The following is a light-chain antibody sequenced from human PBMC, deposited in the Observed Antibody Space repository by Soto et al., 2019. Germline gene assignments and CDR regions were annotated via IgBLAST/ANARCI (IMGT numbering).Light chain of an antibody. CDR1: SSDVGSYSL. V-gene: IGLV2-23*01. J-gene: IGLJ1*01. CDR2: EDI. CDR3: YTYAGGSTYL. Sequence: QSVLTQAASVSGSPGQSTTISCTGTSSDVGSYSLLSWYQHHPGKAPKLIIYEDIKGPSGVSNRFSGSKSGNTASLRISGLQAEDEADYYCYTYAGGSTYLFGTGTKVTVL.